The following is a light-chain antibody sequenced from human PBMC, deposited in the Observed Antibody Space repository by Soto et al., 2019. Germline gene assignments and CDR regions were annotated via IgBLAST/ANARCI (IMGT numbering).Light chain of an antibody. J-gene: IGKJ4*01. Sequence: EKVMTQSPATLSVSPGERVTLSCRASQGVSSKLAWDQHKRGQAPTLLIYGASTRATGIPARFSGSGSETEFILTISSMQSEDFAVYYCQQYASWPLTFGGGTKVEIK. CDR2: GAS. CDR1: QGVSSK. CDR3: QQYASWPLT. V-gene: IGKV3-15*01.